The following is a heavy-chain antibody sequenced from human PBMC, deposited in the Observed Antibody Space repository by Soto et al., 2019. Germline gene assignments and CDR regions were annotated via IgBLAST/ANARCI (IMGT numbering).Heavy chain of an antibody. CDR1: GYTFTSYG. V-gene: IGHV1-18*01. D-gene: IGHD1-26*01. Sequence: QVQLVQSGAEVKKPGASVKVSCKASGYTFTSYGISWVRQAPGQGLEWMGWISAYNGNTNYAQKLQGRVTMTTDTSTSTGYMERRSLRSYDTAVYYCARDRGSYALDYWGQGTLVTVSS. CDR2: ISAYNGNT. CDR3: ARDRGSYALDY. J-gene: IGHJ4*02.